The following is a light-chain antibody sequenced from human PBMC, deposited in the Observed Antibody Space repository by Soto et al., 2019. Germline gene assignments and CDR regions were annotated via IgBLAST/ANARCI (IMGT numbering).Light chain of an antibody. CDR3: QQRSNWPPIT. J-gene: IGKJ5*01. CDR2: DAS. CDR1: QSDSSN. V-gene: IGKV3-11*01. Sequence: EIVMTQSRATLSVSPGERAILSCRASQSDSSNLAWYQQKPGQAPRLLIYDASNRATGIPARFSGSGSGTDFTLTISSLEPEDFAVYYCQQRSNWPPITFGHGTRLEIK.